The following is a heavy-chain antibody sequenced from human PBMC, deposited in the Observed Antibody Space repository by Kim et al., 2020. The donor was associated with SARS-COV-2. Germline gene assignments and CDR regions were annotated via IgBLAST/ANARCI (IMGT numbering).Heavy chain of an antibody. V-gene: IGHV4-39*07. D-gene: IGHD5-18*01. Sequence: SETLSLTCTVSGGSISSSSYYWGWIRQPPGKGLEWIGSIYYSGSTYYNPSLKSRVTISVDTSKNQFSLKLSSVTAADTAVYYCATVYTAMVTPNYWGQGTLVTVSS. J-gene: IGHJ4*02. CDR2: IYYSGST. CDR3: ATVYTAMVTPNY. CDR1: GGSISSSSYY.